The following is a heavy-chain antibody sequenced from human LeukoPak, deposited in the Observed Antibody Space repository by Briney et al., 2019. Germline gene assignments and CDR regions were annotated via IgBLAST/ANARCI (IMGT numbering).Heavy chain of an antibody. CDR1: GGTFSSYA. J-gene: IGHJ4*02. CDR2: VIPIFGTA. CDR3: ARGPGGNVDY. Sequence: GASVKVSCKASGGTFSSYAISWVRQAPGQGLEWMGGVIPIFGTANYAQKFQGRVTITTDESTSTAYMELSSLRSEDTAVHYCARGPGGNVDYWGQGTLVTVSS. D-gene: IGHD4-23*01. V-gene: IGHV1-69*05.